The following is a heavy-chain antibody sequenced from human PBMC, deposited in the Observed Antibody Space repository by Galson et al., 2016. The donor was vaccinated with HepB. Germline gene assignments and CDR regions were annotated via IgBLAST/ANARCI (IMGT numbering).Heavy chain of an antibody. D-gene: IGHD6-13*01. V-gene: IGHV3-21*01. CDR2: ISSSSSDI. CDR3: ARDLIAAAGRTFYYYYYYMGV. Sequence: SLRLSCAASGFTFSYYSMNWVRQAPGKGLEWVSSISSSSSDIYYADSAKGRFTISRDNAQNSLYLQMNSLRAEDTAVYYCARDLIAAAGRTFYYYYYYMGVWGKGTTVTVSS. CDR1: GFTFSYYS. J-gene: IGHJ6*03.